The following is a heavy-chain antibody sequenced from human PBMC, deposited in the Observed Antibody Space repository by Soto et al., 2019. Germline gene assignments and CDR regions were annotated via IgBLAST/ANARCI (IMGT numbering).Heavy chain of an antibody. CDR2: IYYSGST. J-gene: IGHJ6*03. CDR1: GGSISSYY. Sequence: QVQLQESGPGLVKPSETLSLTCTVSGGSISSYYWSWIRQPPGKGLEWIGYIYYSGSTNYNPSLTSRVTISVDTSKNQFSLKLSSVTAADTAVYYCASATYYDFWSGPSLESRSYYYYMDVWGKGTTVTVSS. D-gene: IGHD3-3*01. V-gene: IGHV4-59*08. CDR3: ASATYYDFWSGPSLESRSYYYYMDV.